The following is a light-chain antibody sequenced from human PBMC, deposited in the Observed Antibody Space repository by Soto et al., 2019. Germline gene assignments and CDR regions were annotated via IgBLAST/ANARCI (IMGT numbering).Light chain of an antibody. V-gene: IGKV1-5*03. CDR2: KAS. CDR1: QTTSSW. J-gene: IGKJ1*01. CDR3: LQDINYPWT. Sequence: DSQRTQSPSTLSGPIGDRVTITCRASQTTSSWLASYQQKPGKAPKLLIYKASTLKSGVPSRFSGSGSGTDFTLAISSLQPEDSATYYCLQDINYPWTFGQGTKVDIK.